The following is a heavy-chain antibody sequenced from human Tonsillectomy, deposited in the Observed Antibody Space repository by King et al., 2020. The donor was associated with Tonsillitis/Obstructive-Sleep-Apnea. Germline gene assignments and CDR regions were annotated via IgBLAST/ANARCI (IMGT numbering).Heavy chain of an antibody. Sequence: EVQLVESGGGLVQPGGSLRLSCAASGFTFSSYELTWVRQAPGKGLEWISFISSSGSITYYADSVKGRFTISRDNAKNSLYLQMNSLRADDTAVYYCARDRYIVVIPAAVDASDIWGQGTMVTVSS. V-gene: IGHV3-48*03. CDR3: ARDRYIVVIPAAVDASDI. J-gene: IGHJ3*02. D-gene: IGHD2-2*01. CDR2: ISSSGSIT. CDR1: GFTFSSYE.